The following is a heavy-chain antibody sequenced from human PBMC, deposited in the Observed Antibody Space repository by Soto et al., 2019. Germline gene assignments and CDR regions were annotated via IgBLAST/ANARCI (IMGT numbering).Heavy chain of an antibody. Sequence: EVQLVESGGGLVKPGGSLRLCCAASGFTFSSYSMSWVRQAPGKGLEWVSSISTSSTYICYADSLKGRFTISRDNAKNSLYLQMDSLRDEDTAVYYCARDWELPFDYWGQGTLVTVSS. D-gene: IGHD1-7*01. CDR1: GFTFSSYS. J-gene: IGHJ4*02. CDR3: ARDWELPFDY. CDR2: ISTSSTYI. V-gene: IGHV3-21*01.